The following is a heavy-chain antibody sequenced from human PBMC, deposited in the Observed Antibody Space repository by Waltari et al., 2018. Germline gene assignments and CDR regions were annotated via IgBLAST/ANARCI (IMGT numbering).Heavy chain of an antibody. D-gene: IGHD3-3*01. CDR3: SRGYDFNAFDM. CDR1: GFSFNTSA. Sequence: QVQLVESGVGVVQAGRSLRLSCAASGFSFNTSALQWVRQAPGKGLEWVAIIWSDGTTKYYADSMRGRFTISRDNAKKTVFLQMKRVTYGDTAIYFCSRGYDFNAFDMWGQGTLVTVSS. J-gene: IGHJ3*02. V-gene: IGHV3-33*08. CDR2: IWSDGTTK.